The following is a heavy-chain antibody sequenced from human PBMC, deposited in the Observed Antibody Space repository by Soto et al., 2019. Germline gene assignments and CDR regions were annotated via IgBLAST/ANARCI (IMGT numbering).Heavy chain of an antibody. CDR3: ARDGGAYYYGMDV. Sequence: SETLSLTCTVSGGSVSSGSYYWSWIRQPPGKGLEWIGYIYYSGSTNYNPSLKSRVTISVDTSKNQLSLKLSSVTAADRAAYYWARDGGAYYYGMDVWGQGNTVTVSS. D-gene: IGHD3-10*01. V-gene: IGHV4-61*01. CDR2: IYYSGST. CDR1: GGSVSSGSYY. J-gene: IGHJ6*02.